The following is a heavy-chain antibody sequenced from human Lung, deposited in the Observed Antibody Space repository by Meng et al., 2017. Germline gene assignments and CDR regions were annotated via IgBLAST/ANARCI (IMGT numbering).Heavy chain of an antibody. CDR1: GGTFSSSA. V-gene: IGHV1-69*01. CDR3: ARALGLTTMMTY. CDR2: IIPLFDTT. D-gene: IGHD3-22*01. J-gene: IGHJ4*02. Sequence: LCRSGAEVKKPGSSVKFSCKASGGTFSSSAISWVRQAPGQGLGWMGGIIPLFDTTHYAQNFQGRVSITADESTRTAYMELSSLRSEDTAVYYRARALGLTTMMTYWGQGTLVTVSS.